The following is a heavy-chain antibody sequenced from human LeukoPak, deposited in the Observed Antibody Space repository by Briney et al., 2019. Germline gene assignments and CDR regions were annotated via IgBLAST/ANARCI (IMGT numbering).Heavy chain of an antibody. Sequence: GGSLRLSCAASGFAFSSYTVHWVRQAPGKGLEWVAVISYDGSNKYYADSVKGRFTISRDNSKNALYLQMNSLRAEDTAVYYCARVDYTGDAFDIWGQGTMVTVSS. D-gene: IGHD4-11*01. CDR3: ARVDYTGDAFDI. J-gene: IGHJ3*02. V-gene: IGHV3-30-3*01. CDR1: GFAFSSYT. CDR2: ISYDGSNK.